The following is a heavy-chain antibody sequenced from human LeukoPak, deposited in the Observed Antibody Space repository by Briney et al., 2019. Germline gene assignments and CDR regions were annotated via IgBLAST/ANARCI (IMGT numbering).Heavy chain of an antibody. J-gene: IGHJ4*02. D-gene: IGHD6-19*01. CDR3: ARSYSSGWYVPYYFDY. CDR2: IYYSGST. Sequence: SETLSLTCTVSGGSISSYYWSWIWQPPGKGLEWIGYIYYSGSTNYNPSLKSRVTISVDTSKNQFSLKLSSVTAADTAVYYCARSYSSGWYVPYYFDYWGQGTLVTVSS. V-gene: IGHV4-59*01. CDR1: GGSISSYY.